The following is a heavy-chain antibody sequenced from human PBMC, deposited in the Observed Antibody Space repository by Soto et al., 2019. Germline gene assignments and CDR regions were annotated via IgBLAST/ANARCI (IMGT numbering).Heavy chain of an antibody. CDR1: GAFSSTYY. J-gene: IGHJ5*02. CDR3: ARSFCRDAVRCNWFDP. Sequence: QVQLQESGPGLVKPSETLSLTCTVSGAFSSTYYWSWIRQPPGKGLEWIGYMNNIGRTNYNPSLKRRVTLSLETSKNQFSLKLSSVIAADTAVYYCARSFCRDAVRCNWFDPWGLGTLVTASS. V-gene: IGHV4-59*01. D-gene: IGHD2-8*01. CDR2: MNNIGRT.